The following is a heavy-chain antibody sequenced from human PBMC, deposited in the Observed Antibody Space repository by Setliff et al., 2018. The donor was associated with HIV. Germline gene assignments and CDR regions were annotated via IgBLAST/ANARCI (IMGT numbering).Heavy chain of an antibody. CDR3: TGGLWGSIDDF. D-gene: IGHD3-10*01. Sequence: SETLSLTCAVYGGSFSGYYWSWNRQPPGKGLEWIGEINHSGRTNYNPSLKSRVTISVDTSTNQFSLNLSSVTAADTAVYYCTGGLWGSIDDFWGQGALVTVSS. CDR1: GGSFSGYY. CDR2: INHSGRT. J-gene: IGHJ4*02. V-gene: IGHV4-34*01.